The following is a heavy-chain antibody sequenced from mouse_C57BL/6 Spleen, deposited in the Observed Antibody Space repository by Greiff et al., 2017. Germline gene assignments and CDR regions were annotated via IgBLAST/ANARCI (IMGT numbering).Heavy chain of an antibody. CDR2: INYDGSST. CDR1: GFTFSDYY. CDR3: ARSYGSRGGYAMDY. Sequence: EVKLVESEGGLVQPGSSMKLSCTASGFTFSDYYMAWVRQVPEKGLEWVANINYDGSSTYYLDPLKSRFIISRDNAKNILYLQMSSLKSEDTATYYCARSYGSRGGYAMDYWGQGTSVTVSS. D-gene: IGHD1-1*01. J-gene: IGHJ4*01. V-gene: IGHV5-16*01.